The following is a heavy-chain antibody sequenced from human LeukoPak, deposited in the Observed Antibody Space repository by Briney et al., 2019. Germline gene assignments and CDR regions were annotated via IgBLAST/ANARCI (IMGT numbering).Heavy chain of an antibody. D-gene: IGHD6-13*01. Sequence: ASVKVSCKASGYTYTSYGISWVRQAPGQGLEWMGWISAYNGNTNYAQKLQGRVTMTTDTSTSTAYMELRSLRSDDTAVYYCARGWTRGAAAGTPRYWGQGTLVTVSS. CDR1: GYTYTSYG. CDR3: ARGWTRGAAAGTPRY. CDR2: ISAYNGNT. V-gene: IGHV1-18*01. J-gene: IGHJ4*02.